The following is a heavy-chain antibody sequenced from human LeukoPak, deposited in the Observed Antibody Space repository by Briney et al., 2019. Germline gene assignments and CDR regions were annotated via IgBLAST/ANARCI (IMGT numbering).Heavy chain of an antibody. CDR3: ARGRSSSWYTLDYYYYYMDV. D-gene: IGHD6-13*01. V-gene: IGHV3-48*03. CDR1: GFTFSSYE. Sequence: PGGSLRLSCAASGFTFSSYEVNWVRQAPGKGLEWVSYISSSGSTIYYADSVKGRFTISRDNAKNSLYLQMNSLRAEDTAVYYCARGRSSSWYTLDYYYYYMDVWGKGTTVTISS. CDR2: ISSSGSTI. J-gene: IGHJ6*03.